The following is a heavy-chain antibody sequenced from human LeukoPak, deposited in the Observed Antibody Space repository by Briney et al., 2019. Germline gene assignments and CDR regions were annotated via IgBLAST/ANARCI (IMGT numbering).Heavy chain of an antibody. D-gene: IGHD1-1*01. CDR3: AKDLIGTWAPDY. J-gene: IGHJ4*02. V-gene: IGHV3-30*02. CDR2: IRSDGSTD. CDR1: GFTFSSYS. Sequence: PGGSLRLSCAASGFTFSSYSMNWVRQAPGKGLAGVAFIRSDGSTDYYADSVKGRFTISRDNSKDTLYLQMNSLRGEDTAVYYCAKDLIGTWAPDYWGQGTLVTVSS.